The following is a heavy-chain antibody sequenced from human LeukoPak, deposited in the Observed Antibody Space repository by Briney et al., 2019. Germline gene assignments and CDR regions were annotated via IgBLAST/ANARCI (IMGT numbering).Heavy chain of an antibody. Sequence: PGGSLRLSCAASGFTFSSYSMNWVRQAPGKGLEWVSSISSSSSYIYYADSVKGRFTISRGNAKNSLYLQMNSLRAEDTAVYYCASYYDSSGYWDYYYGMDVWGQGTTVTVSS. J-gene: IGHJ6*02. D-gene: IGHD3-22*01. CDR3: ASYYDSSGYWDYYYGMDV. CDR1: GFTFSSYS. CDR2: ISSSSSYI. V-gene: IGHV3-21*01.